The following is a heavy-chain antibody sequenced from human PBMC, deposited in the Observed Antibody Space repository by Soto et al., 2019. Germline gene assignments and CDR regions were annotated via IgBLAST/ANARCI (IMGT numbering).Heavy chain of an antibody. CDR1: GFTFDDYA. D-gene: IGHD6-13*01. J-gene: IGHJ3*02. V-gene: IGHV3-9*01. CDR3: AKDRWADSSRLTVDAFDI. CDR2: ISWNSGSI. Sequence: EVQLVESGGGLVQPGRSLRLSCAASGFTFDDYAMHWVRHAPGKGLEWGSGISWNSGSIGYADSVKGRFTISRDNAKNAMDLQLNSLRAEDTALYYCAKDRWADSSRLTVDAFDIWGQGTMVTVSS.